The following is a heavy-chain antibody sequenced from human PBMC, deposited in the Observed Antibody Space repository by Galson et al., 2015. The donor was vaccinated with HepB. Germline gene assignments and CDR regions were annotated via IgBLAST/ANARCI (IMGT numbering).Heavy chain of an antibody. CDR3: AREGIYYYDSSGRRETNWFDP. J-gene: IGHJ5*02. D-gene: IGHD3-22*01. V-gene: IGHV3-11*06. Sequence: SLRLSCAASGFTFSDYYMSWLRQAPGKGLEWVSYISSSSSYTNYADSVKGRFTISRDNAKNSLYLQMNSLRAEDTAVYYCAREGIYYYDSSGRRETNWFDPWGQGTLVTVSS. CDR1: GFTFSDYY. CDR2: ISSSSSYT.